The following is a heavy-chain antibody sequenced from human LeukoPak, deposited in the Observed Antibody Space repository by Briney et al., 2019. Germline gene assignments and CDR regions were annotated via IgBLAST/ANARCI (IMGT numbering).Heavy chain of an antibody. Sequence: GESLKISCQGSGYSFTNYWIGWVRQMPGQGLEWMGIIYPGDSDTRYSPSFQGQVTISADRSISTAYLQWSSLKASDTAMYYCARSLYGSGSYHDYWGQGTLVTVSS. J-gene: IGHJ4*02. CDR3: ARSLYGSGSYHDY. CDR1: GYSFTNYW. D-gene: IGHD3-10*01. V-gene: IGHV5-51*01. CDR2: IYPGDSDT.